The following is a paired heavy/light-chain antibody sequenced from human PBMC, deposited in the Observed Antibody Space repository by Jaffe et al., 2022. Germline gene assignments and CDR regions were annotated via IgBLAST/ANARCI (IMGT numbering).Heavy chain of an antibody. D-gene: IGHD3-9*01. CDR2: INHSGST. CDR1: GGSFSGYY. J-gene: IGHJ5*02. Sequence: QVQLQQWGAGLLKPSETLSLTCAVYGGSFSGYYWSWIRQPPGKGLEWIGEINHSGSTNYNPSLKSRVTISVDTSKNQFSLKLSSVTAADTAVYYCARGGADILTGPLKLNWFDPWGQGTLVTVSS. V-gene: IGHV4-34*01. CDR3: ARGGADILTGPLKLNWFDP.
Light chain of an antibody. J-gene: IGLJ2*01. Sequence: QSALTQPASVSGSPGQSITISCTGTSSDVGGYNYVSWYQQHPGKAPKLMIYDVSNRPSGVSNRFSGSKSGNTASLTISGLQAEDEADYYCSSYTSSSTLRVVFGGGTKLTVL. CDR1: SSDVGGYNY. CDR3: SSYTSSSTLRVV. V-gene: IGLV2-14*03. CDR2: DVS.